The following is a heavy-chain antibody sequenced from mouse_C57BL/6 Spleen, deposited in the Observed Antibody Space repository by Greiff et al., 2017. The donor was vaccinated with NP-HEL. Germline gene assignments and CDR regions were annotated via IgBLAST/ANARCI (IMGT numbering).Heavy chain of an antibody. Sequence: VQLQQPGAELVKPGASVKLSCKASGYTFTSYWMHWVKQRPGQGLEWIGMIHPNSGSTNYNEKFKSKATLTVDKSSSTAYMQLSSLTSEDSAVYYCTVARPYYAMDYWGQGTSVTVSS. CDR3: TVARPYYAMDY. J-gene: IGHJ4*01. CDR1: GYTFTSYW. V-gene: IGHV1-64*01. CDR2: IHPNSGST. D-gene: IGHD1-1*01.